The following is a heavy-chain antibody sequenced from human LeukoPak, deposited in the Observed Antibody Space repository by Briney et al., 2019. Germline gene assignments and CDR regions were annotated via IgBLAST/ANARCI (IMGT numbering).Heavy chain of an antibody. Sequence: ASVKVSCKASGYTFTSYGISWVRQAPGQGLEWMGWISAYNGNTNYAQKLQGRVIMTTDTSTSTAYMELRSLRSDDTAVYDCARGYCSSTSCLISWFDPWGQGTLVTVSS. CDR2: ISAYNGNT. D-gene: IGHD2-2*01. CDR1: GYTFTSYG. J-gene: IGHJ5*02. V-gene: IGHV1-18*01. CDR3: ARGYCSSTSCLISWFDP.